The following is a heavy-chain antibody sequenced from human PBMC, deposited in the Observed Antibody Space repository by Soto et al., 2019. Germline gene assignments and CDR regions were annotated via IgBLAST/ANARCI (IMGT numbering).Heavy chain of an antibody. V-gene: IGHV3-21*01. D-gene: IGHD3-10*01. Sequence: EVQLVESGGGLVKPGGSLRVSCAASGFSFTSYTMNWVRQAPGKGLEWVASISAGGRSIYYADSLKGRSTVSRDNAKSSLYLQVNSLRAEDTVVYYCARSTPGNPFDIWGQGTMVTVSS. CDR1: GFSFTSYT. J-gene: IGHJ3*02. CDR3: ARSTPGNPFDI. CDR2: ISAGGRSI.